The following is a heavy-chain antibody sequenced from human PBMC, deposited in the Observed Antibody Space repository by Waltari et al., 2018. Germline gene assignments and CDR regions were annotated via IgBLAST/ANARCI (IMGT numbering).Heavy chain of an antibody. CDR3: ARHWKKSGYRFDP. CDR2: VYYKGII. D-gene: IGHD5-12*01. V-gene: IGHV4-39*01. CDR1: GASISRSRCY. J-gene: IGHJ5*02. Sequence: QLQLQESGAGLVKPSETLAPTCTVLGASISRSRCYWGCFRQSPGKGLEWIGSVYYKGIIDYDPTLQSRVTISGDTFKNQFSLGLSSVTAADTAVYYCARHWKKSGYRFDPRGQGTLVTVSS.